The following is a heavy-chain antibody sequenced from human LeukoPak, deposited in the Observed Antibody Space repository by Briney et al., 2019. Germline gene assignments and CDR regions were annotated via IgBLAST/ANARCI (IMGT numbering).Heavy chain of an antibody. CDR1: GYTFTSYY. Sequence: ASVKVSCKASGYTFTSYYMHWVRQAPGQGLEWMGIINPSGGSTSYAQKFQGRVTMTRDTSTSTVYMELSSLRSEDMAVYYCARDRGYYDDSSGYYSHYYYYMDVWGKGTTVTVSS. D-gene: IGHD3-22*01. CDR3: ARDRGYYDDSSGYYSHYYYYMDV. J-gene: IGHJ6*03. CDR2: INPSGGST. V-gene: IGHV1-46*01.